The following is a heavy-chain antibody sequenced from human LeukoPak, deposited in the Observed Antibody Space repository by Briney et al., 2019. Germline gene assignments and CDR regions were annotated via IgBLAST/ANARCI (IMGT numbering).Heavy chain of an antibody. D-gene: IGHD1-26*01. CDR2: INWNSGNT. J-gene: IGHJ4*02. CDR1: GFIFDDYA. Sequence: GRSLRLSCAASGFIFDDYAMYWVRQVPGKGLEWVSGINWNSGNTVYADSVKDRFIISRDNAKNSVYLQMNSLRAEDMALYYCAKGGSYELDVIFDYWGQGTLVTVSS. CDR3: AKGGSYELDVIFDY. V-gene: IGHV3-9*03.